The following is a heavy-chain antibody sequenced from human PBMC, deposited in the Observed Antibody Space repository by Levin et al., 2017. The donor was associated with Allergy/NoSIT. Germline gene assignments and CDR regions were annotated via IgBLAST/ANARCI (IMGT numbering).Heavy chain of an antibody. D-gene: IGHD3-10*01. CDR3: TRYVGSADY. J-gene: IGHJ4*02. V-gene: IGHV3-49*03. CDR1: GFTFGDYA. Sequence: GESLKISCTASGFTFGDYAMSWFRQAPGKGLEWVGFISSKAYGETTEYAASVKGRFTISRDDSNSIAYLQMNSLQTEDTAVYYCTRYVGSADYWGQGTLVTVSS. CDR2: ISSKAYGETT.